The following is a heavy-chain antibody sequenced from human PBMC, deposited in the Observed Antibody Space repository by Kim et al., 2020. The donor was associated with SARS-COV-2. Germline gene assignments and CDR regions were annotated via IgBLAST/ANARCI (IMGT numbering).Heavy chain of an antibody. J-gene: IGHJ6*02. Sequence: GGSLRLSCAASGFTFSSYAMSWVRQAPGKGLEWVSAISGSGGSTYYADSVKGRFTISRDNSKNTLYLQMNSLRAEDTAVYYCAISRRGDTAMVTAGIFGMDVWGQGTTVTVSS. V-gene: IGHV3-23*01. CDR1: GFTFSSYA. D-gene: IGHD5-18*01. CDR3: AISRRGDTAMVTAGIFGMDV. CDR2: ISGSGGST.